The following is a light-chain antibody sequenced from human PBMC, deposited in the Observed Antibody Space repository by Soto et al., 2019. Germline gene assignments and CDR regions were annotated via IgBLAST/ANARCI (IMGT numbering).Light chain of an antibody. V-gene: IGKV1-5*03. Sequence: DIQKTQSPSTPSASVGDTVTITFRASQSISSWLAWYQQKPGKAPKLLIYKASSLESGVPSRFSGSGSGTEFTLTISSLQPDDFATYYCQQYNSYSRTFGQGTKVDIK. CDR2: KAS. CDR1: QSISSW. J-gene: IGKJ1*01. CDR3: QQYNSYSRT.